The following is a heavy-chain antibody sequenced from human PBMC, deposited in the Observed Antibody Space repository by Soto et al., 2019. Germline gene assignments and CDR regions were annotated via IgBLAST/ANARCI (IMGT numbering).Heavy chain of an antibody. Sequence: QVQLQQWGAGPLRPLETLSLTCGVSGGSFSGDYWAWIRQSPGKGLEWIGEINDRGSINYNPSLKSRVSTSVHTSKNLYSLTPRSVTAADTAVYYCARESHDILTGPPWVWYFDLWGRGTLVTVSS. D-gene: IGHD3-9*01. CDR3: ARESHDILTGPPWVWYFDL. CDR2: INDRGSI. J-gene: IGHJ2*01. V-gene: IGHV4-34*01. CDR1: GGSFSGDY.